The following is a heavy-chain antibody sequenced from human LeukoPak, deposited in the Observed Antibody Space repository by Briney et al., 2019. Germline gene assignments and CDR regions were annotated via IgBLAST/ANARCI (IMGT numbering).Heavy chain of an antibody. CDR1: GGTFSSYA. J-gene: IGHJ3*02. CDR3: ASPPGYDSSGSNAFDT. CDR2: IIPIFGTA. Sequence: SVKVSCKASGGTFSSYAISWVRQAPGQGLEWMGGIIPIFGTANYAQKFQGRVTITADESTSTAYMELSSLRSEDTAVYYCASPPGYDSSGSNAFDTWGQGTMVTVSS. D-gene: IGHD3-22*01. V-gene: IGHV1-69*01.